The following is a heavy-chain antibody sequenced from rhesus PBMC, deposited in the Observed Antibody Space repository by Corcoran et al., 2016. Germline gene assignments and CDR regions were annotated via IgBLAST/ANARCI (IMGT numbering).Heavy chain of an antibody. CDR2: INSGGANK. V-gene: IGHV3S25*01. CDR1: GFTFSSYW. D-gene: IGHD5-24*01. J-gene: IGHJ6*01. Sequence: EVQLVESGGGLAKPGGSLRLSCAASGFTFSSYWMNWVRQAPGKGLEWVSAINSGGANKSNANSGQGLFTISRENTKNTLSLQRNSRGAEYTAVYYCAKVPEIQWVPKGALDSWGQGVVVTVSS. CDR3: AKVPEIQWVPKGALDS.